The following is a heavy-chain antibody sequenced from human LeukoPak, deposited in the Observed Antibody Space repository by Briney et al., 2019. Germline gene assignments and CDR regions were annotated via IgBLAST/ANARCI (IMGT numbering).Heavy chain of an antibody. J-gene: IGHJ4*02. CDR1: GYTFINYG. CDR2: ISASNGNT. D-gene: IGHD5-12*01. Sequence: ASVKVSCKASGYTFINYGVTWVRQAPGQGLEWMGWISASNGNTNYAQMLQGRVTMTTETSTSTAYMELRSLRSDDTAVYYCARALSRGYSGYDYGLGYWGQGTLVTVSS. V-gene: IGHV1-18*01. CDR3: ARALSRGYSGYDYGLGY.